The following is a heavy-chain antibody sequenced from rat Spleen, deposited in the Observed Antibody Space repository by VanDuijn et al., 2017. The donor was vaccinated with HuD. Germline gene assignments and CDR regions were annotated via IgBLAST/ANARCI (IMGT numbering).Heavy chain of an antibody. Sequence: EVQLVESGGGLVQPGRSLKLSCAASGFTFSNYDMAWVRQAPTKGLEWVASISTSGGSTYYRDSVKGRFTVSRDNAKSTLYLQMDSLTSEDTATYYCAKDVNYFSTYPFYVFDAWGQGASVTVSS. V-gene: IGHV5-27*01. CDR2: ISTSGGST. J-gene: IGHJ4*01. CDR3: AKDVNYFSTYPFYVFDA. CDR1: GFTFSNYD. D-gene: IGHD1-2*01.